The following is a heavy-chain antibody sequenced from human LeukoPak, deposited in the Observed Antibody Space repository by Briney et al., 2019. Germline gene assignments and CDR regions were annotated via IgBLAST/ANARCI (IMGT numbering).Heavy chain of an antibody. D-gene: IGHD3-9*01. CDR3: ARDYFDHLHWFDP. J-gene: IGHJ5*02. CDR1: GFTFSDYS. Sequence: PGGSLRLSCAASGFTFSDYSMNWVRQAPGKGLEWVSSISTSSSYIYYADSVKGRFTISRDSAKNSLYLQMNSLRAEDTAVYYCARDYFDHLHWFDPWGQGTLVTVSS. CDR2: ISTSSSYI. V-gene: IGHV3-21*01.